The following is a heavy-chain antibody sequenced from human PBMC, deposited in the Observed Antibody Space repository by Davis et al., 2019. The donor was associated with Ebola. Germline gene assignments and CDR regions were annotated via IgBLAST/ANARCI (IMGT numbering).Heavy chain of an antibody. CDR2: IYTGGFT. V-gene: IGHV3-53*01. CDR1: GFSVSTNY. CDR3: AKDRHPLANNKIYYFDY. Sequence: GESLKISCAASGFSVSTNYMTWVRQAPGKGLEWVSVIYTGGFTYYADSVKGRFTISRDGSKNTLYLQMNSLTAEDTAIYYCAKDRHPLANNKIYYFDYWGPGTLVTVSS. D-gene: IGHD2-15*01. J-gene: IGHJ4*01.